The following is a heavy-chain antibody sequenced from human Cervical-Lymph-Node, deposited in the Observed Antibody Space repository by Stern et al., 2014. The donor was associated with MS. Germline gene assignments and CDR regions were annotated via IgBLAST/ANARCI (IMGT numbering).Heavy chain of an antibody. CDR1: GYTFTGYL. J-gene: IGHJ5*02. Sequence: VQLVESGADVKKPGASVKVSCKASGYTFTGYLLHWVRQAPGQGLEWLGWINPNYGGTTYAQNFQGRVTLTRDTTISTAYMELSSLRSDDTAFYYCAREGHYYDTTGYLAHWGQGTLLTVSS. V-gene: IGHV1-2*02. CDR3: AREGHYYDTTGYLAH. CDR2: INPNYGGT. D-gene: IGHD3-22*01.